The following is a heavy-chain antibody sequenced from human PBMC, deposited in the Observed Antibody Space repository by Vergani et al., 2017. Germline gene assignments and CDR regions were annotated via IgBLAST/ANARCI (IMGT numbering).Heavy chain of an antibody. Sequence: QVQLVESGGGVVQPGGSLRLSCAASGFTFNSYGMHWVRQAPGKGLEWVASIRSDESRRYYGDSMEGPFTISRDNSKNPLYLQMKSLRPEDTAVYYCAKEGGGYCSGGTCYPEYWGQGTLVIVSS. J-gene: IGHJ4*02. CDR3: AKEGGGYCSGGTCYPEY. D-gene: IGHD2-15*01. CDR2: IRSDESRR. CDR1: GFTFNSYG. V-gene: IGHV3-30*02.